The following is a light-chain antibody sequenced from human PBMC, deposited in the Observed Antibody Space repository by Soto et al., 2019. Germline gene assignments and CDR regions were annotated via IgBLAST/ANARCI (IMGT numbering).Light chain of an antibody. Sequence: DIQMTQSPSTLSASVGDRVTITCRASQNINRWLAWYQQKPGKAPNLLIYKASSLESGVPSRFSGSGSGTEFTLTISSLQPDDFATYYCQQYNSYPWTFGQGTKVEIK. CDR1: QNINRW. CDR2: KAS. J-gene: IGKJ1*01. V-gene: IGKV1-5*03. CDR3: QQYNSYPWT.